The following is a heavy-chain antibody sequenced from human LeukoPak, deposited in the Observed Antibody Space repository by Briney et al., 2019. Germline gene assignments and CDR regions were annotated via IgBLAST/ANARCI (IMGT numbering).Heavy chain of an antibody. CDR1: GYTFTSYG. D-gene: IGHD6-19*01. CDR3: ASGHDGPGYSSGWYDDVY. J-gene: IGHJ4*02. V-gene: IGHV1-18*01. Sequence: ASVKVSCKASGYTFTSYGISWVRQAPGQGLEWMEWISAYNGNTNYAQKLQGRVTMTTDTSTSTAYMELRSLRSDDTAVYYCASGHDGPGYSSGWYDDVYWGQGTLVTVSS. CDR2: ISAYNGNT.